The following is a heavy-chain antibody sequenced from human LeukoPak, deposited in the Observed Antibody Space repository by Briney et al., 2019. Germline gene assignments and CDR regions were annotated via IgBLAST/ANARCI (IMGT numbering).Heavy chain of an antibody. D-gene: IGHD3-10*01. Sequence: SETLSLTCTVSGGSISTNDYFWSWIRQSPEKGLEWIGYIHYSGITKSNPSLESRLTLSVDTSKNQLSLRLTSVTAADTAVYFCARGLLWFGRGFDPWGQGTLVTVSS. CDR3: ARGLLWFGRGFDP. CDR1: GGSISTNDYF. V-gene: IGHV4-30-4*01. J-gene: IGHJ5*02. CDR2: IHYSGIT.